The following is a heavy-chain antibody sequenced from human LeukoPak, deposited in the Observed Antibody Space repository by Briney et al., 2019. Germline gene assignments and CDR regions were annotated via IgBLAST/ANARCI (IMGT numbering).Heavy chain of an antibody. CDR2: IIPILGIA. CDR1: GGTFSSYA. Sequence: SVKVSCKASGGTFSSYAISWVRQAPGQRLEWMGRIIPILGIANYAQKFQGRVTITADKSTSAAYMELSSLRSEDTAVYYCARERSRSYPEAYWGQGTLVTVSS. D-gene: IGHD3-10*01. J-gene: IGHJ4*02. V-gene: IGHV1-69*04. CDR3: ARERSRSYPEAY.